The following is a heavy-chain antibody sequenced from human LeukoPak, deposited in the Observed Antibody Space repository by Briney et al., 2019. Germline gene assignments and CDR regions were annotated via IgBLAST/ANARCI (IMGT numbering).Heavy chain of an antibody. J-gene: IGHJ5*02. CDR3: ARGVISWFDP. CDR1: GGSFSGYY. V-gene: IGHV4-34*01. CDR2: INHSGST. D-gene: IGHD2-21*01. Sequence: SETLSLTCAVYGGSFSGYYWSWIRQPPGKGLEWIGEINHSGSTNYNPSLKSRVTISVDTSKNQFSLKLSSVTAADTAVYYCARGVISWFDPWGQGTLVTVSS.